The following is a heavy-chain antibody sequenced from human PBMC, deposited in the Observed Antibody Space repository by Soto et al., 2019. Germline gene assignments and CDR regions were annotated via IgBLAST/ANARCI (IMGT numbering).Heavy chain of an antibody. CDR2: ISGGGGTT. D-gene: IGHD4-4*01. Sequence: EVPLLESGGGLVQHGGSLRLSGTASGVTFIDYAMRWVRQAQVKRLEWVSLISGGGGTTQYADSVKGRFTISRDNSKNTVYLQMNSLRVEDTAVYFCANDLLDDSTFQYRGQGNLGTV. V-gene: IGHV3-23*01. CDR3: ANDLLDDSTFQY. J-gene: IGHJ4*02. CDR1: GVTFIDYA.